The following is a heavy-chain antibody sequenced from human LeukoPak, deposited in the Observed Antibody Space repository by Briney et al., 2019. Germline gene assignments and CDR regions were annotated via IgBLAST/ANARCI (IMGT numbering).Heavy chain of an antibody. J-gene: IGHJ5*02. Sequence: SETLSLTCAVYGGSFSGYYWSWIRQPPGKGLEWIGEINHSGGTNYNPSLKSRVTISVDTSKNQFSLKLSSVTAADTAVYYCARVAGYCSGGSCRTQFDPWGQGTLVTVSS. CDR1: GGSFSGYY. CDR2: INHSGGT. V-gene: IGHV4-34*01. D-gene: IGHD2-15*01. CDR3: ARVAGYCSGGSCRTQFDP.